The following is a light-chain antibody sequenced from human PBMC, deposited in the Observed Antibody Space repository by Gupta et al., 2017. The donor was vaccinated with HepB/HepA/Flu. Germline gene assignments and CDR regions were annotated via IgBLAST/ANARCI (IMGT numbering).Light chain of an antibody. V-gene: IGKV3-20*01. J-gene: IGKJ1*01. CDR2: GTS. Sequence: EFVLTQSPGTLSLSPGERATLSCRASHSVSSSSLAWYQQKPGQAPRLLIYGTSSRATGIPDRFSGSGSRTDFTLTISRLEPEDFAVYYCQQYGSSPWTFGQGTKVEIK. CDR3: QQYGSSPWT. CDR1: HSVSSSS.